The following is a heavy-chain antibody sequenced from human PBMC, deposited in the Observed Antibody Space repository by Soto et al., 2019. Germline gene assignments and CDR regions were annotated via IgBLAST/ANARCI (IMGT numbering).Heavy chain of an antibody. CDR1: GFSVSDNY. D-gene: IGHD3-22*01. V-gene: IGHV3-53*01. Sequence: PGGSLRLSCSASGFSVSDNYMTWVRQAPGKGLEWVSVLYLGGSTYYADSVKGRFTISRDDSKNMLYLQMNSLKPEDTGLYYCTTLYITMIVVVSQNWGQGTQVTVSS. CDR2: LYLGGST. J-gene: IGHJ4*02. CDR3: TTLYITMIVVVSQN.